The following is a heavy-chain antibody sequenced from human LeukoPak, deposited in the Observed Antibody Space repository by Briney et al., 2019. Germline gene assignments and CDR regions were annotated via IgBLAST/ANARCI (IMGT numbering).Heavy chain of an antibody. Sequence: ASVKVSCKASGGTFSSYAISRVRQAPGQGLEWMGGIIPIFGTANYAQKFQGRVTITTDESTSTAYMELSSLRSEDTAVYYCARDLIGQQLPRGNAFDIWGQGTMVTVSS. CDR3: ARDLIGQQLPRGNAFDI. CDR2: IIPIFGTA. V-gene: IGHV1-69*05. D-gene: IGHD6-13*01. J-gene: IGHJ3*02. CDR1: GGTFSSYA.